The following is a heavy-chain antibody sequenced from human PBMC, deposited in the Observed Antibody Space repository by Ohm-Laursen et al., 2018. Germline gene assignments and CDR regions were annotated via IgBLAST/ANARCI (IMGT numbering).Heavy chain of an antibody. D-gene: IGHD3-16*01. Sequence: SLRLSCAASGFTFNSYSINWVRQAPGKGLEWASVVYADGSTYYADSVKGRFIISRDYSKNTLHLHMNSLRVEDTAVYYCARGPSTGGEGFLDYWGQGTLVTVSS. CDR3: ARGPSTGGEGFLDY. CDR2: VYADGST. V-gene: IGHV3-66*01. J-gene: IGHJ4*02. CDR1: GFTFNSYS.